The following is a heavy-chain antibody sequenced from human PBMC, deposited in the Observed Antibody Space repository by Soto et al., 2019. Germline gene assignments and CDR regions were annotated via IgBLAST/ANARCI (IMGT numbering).Heavy chain of an antibody. D-gene: IGHD2-2*01. Sequence: GGSLRLSCAASGFTFSTYWMHWVRQAPGKGLVWVSRINSDGSRTNYADSVKGRFTISRDDSKNTLYLQMNSLKTEDTAVYYCTTDMYCSSTSCYLYMDVWGKGTTVTVSS. CDR2: INSDGSRT. CDR3: TTDMYCSSTSCYLYMDV. CDR1: GFTFSTYW. J-gene: IGHJ6*03. V-gene: IGHV3-74*01.